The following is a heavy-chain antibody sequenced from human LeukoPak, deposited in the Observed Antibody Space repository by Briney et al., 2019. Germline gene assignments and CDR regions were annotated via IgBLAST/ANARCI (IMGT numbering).Heavy chain of an antibody. CDR3: ARDQGSSSSHHYYYGMDV. CDR2: ISTYNGDT. J-gene: IGHJ6*02. Sequence: GASVKVSCKASGYTFTSYGLSWVRQAPGQGLEWMGWISTYNGDTNNAQKLQGRVTMTTDTSTSTAYMELRSLRSDDTAVYYCARDQGSSSSHHYYYGMDVWGQGTTVTVSS. CDR1: GYTFTSYG. D-gene: IGHD6-6*01. V-gene: IGHV1-18*01.